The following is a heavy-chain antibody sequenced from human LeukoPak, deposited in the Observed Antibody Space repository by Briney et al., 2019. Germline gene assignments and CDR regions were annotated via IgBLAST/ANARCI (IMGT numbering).Heavy chain of an antibody. CDR3: AREATLTNFDY. D-gene: IGHD4-17*01. J-gene: IGHJ4*02. Sequence: PSETLSLTCTVSGGSISSYYWSWIRQPPGKGLEWIGYIYYSGSTNYNPSLKSRVTISVDTSKNQFSLKLSSVTAADTAVYYCAREATLTNFDYWGQGTLVTVSS. V-gene: IGHV4-59*01. CDR2: IYYSGST. CDR1: GGSISSYY.